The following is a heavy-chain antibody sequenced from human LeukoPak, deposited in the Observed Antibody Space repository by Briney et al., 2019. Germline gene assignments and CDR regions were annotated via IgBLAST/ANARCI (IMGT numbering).Heavy chain of an antibody. J-gene: IGHJ5*02. CDR1: GFTFSNYW. CDR2: IKQDGSEK. Sequence: GGSLRLSCAASGFTFSNYWMIWVRQAPGKGLEWVTNIKQDGSEKRYADSVRGRFTVSRDNAQTSPYLQMSSLRAEDTAVYYCARASDPWLQLTWGQGTLVTVSS. CDR3: ARASDPWLQLT. D-gene: IGHD5-24*01. V-gene: IGHV3-7*05.